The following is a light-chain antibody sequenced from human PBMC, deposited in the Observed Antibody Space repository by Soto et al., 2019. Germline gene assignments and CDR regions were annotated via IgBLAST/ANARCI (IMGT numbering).Light chain of an antibody. Sequence: DSQLTQSPSFLSASVGDRVTITCRASQGIGRYFAWYQQKPGMAPKVLIYAVSTLQSGVPSRFSGSRSGTEFTLTISSLQPEDFATYYCQQLTTYPLTFGGGTKVEIK. CDR3: QQLTTYPLT. J-gene: IGKJ4*01. CDR1: QGIGRY. CDR2: AVS. V-gene: IGKV1-9*01.